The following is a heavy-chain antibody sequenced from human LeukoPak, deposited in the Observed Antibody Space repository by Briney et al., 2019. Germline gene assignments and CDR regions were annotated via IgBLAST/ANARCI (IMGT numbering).Heavy chain of an antibody. V-gene: IGHV3-15*01. Sequence: GGSLGLSCAASGLTFNNAWMSWVRQAPGKGLEWVGRIRSRSAGGTTDYGAPVKGKFTISRDDSKNTLYLQMNSLKTEDTAVYYCSTGGGTHDYWGQGTLVTVSS. J-gene: IGHJ4*02. CDR1: GLTFNNAW. CDR2: IRSRSAGGTT. D-gene: IGHD2-15*01. CDR3: STGGGTHDY.